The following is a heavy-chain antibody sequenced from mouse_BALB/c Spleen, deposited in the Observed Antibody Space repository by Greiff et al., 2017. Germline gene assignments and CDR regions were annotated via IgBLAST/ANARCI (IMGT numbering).Heavy chain of an antibody. D-gene: IGHD1-1*01. Sequence: QGQLQQPGAELVRPGASVKLSCKASGYTFTSYWINWVKQRPGQGLEWIGNIYPSDSYTNYNQKFKDKATLTVDKSSSTAYMQLSSPTSEDSAVYYCTVDGDWYFDVWGAGTTVTVSS. V-gene: IGHV1-69*02. CDR2: IYPSDSYT. CDR3: TVDGDWYFDV. CDR1: GYTFTSYW. J-gene: IGHJ1*01.